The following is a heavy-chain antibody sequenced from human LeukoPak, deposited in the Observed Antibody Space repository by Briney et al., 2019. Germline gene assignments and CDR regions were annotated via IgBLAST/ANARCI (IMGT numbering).Heavy chain of an antibody. D-gene: IGHD2-15*01. CDR3: ARDSLGYCSGGSCYSKYYYYMDV. Sequence: KSSETLSLTCAVYGGSFSGYYWSWIRQPPGKGLEWIGEINHSGSTNYNPSLKSRVTISVDTSKNQFSLKLSSVTAADTAVYYCARDSLGYCSGGSCYSKYYYYMDVWGKGTTVTVSS. CDR2: INHSGST. CDR1: GGSFSGYY. J-gene: IGHJ6*03. V-gene: IGHV4-34*01.